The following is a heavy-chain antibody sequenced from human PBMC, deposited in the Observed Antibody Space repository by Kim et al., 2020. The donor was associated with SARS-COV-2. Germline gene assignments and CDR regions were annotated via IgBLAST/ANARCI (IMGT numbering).Heavy chain of an antibody. CDR1: GFTFSSYG. CDR3: ARGGVTSMIWTDAFDY. D-gene: IGHD3-22*01. J-gene: IGHJ4*02. V-gene: IGHV3-30*19. Sequence: GGSLRLSCAPSGFTFSSYGMHWVRQAPGKGLEWVAVIWYDGSNKYYADSVKGRFIISRDNSKNTLYLEMNSLGAEDTAVYYCARGGVTSMIWTDAFDYWGQGTLVTVSS. CDR2: IWYDGSNK.